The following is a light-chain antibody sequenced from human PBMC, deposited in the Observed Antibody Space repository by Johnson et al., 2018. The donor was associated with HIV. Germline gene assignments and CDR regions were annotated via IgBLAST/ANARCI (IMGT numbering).Light chain of an antibody. J-gene: IGLJ1*01. CDR2: ENT. V-gene: IGLV1-51*02. CDR1: SSNIGNNY. CDR3: GTWDRSLSAGGV. Sequence: QSVLTQPPSVSAAPGQKVTISCSGSSSNIGNNYVSWYQQLPGTAPKLLIYENTKRPSGIPDRFSGSKSGTSATLGITGLQTGDEGDYYCGTWDRSLSAGGVFGTGTKVPVL.